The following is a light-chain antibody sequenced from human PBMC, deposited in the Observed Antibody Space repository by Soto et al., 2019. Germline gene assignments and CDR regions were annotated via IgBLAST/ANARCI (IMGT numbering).Light chain of an antibody. J-gene: IGKJ1*01. V-gene: IGKV1-6*01. Sequence: AIQMTQSPTSLSASVGGRVIITCRASQDISKDLGWYQQKPGKAPKFLIYSATSTQSGVPSTFSGSGFGTDFTLTISSLQPEDFATYYCLQDHDYPRTFGQGTKVDIK. CDR2: SAT. CDR3: LQDHDYPRT. CDR1: QDISKD.